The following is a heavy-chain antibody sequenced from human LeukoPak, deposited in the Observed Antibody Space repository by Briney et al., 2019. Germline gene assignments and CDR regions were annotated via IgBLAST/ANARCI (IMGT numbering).Heavy chain of an antibody. Sequence: AGSLRLSCTVSGCTVSINSMSWVRQAPGKGLEWVSFIYSGGNTHYSDSVKGRFTISRDNSKNTLYLQMNSLRAEDTAVYYCARRAGEYSHPYDYWGQGTLVTVSS. CDR3: ARRAGEYSHPYDY. CDR1: GCTVSINS. J-gene: IGHJ4*02. D-gene: IGHD4-17*01. CDR2: IYSGGNT. V-gene: IGHV3-53*01.